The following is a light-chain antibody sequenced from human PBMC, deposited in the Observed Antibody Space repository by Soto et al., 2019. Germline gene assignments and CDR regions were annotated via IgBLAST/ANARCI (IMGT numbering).Light chain of an antibody. CDR3: QQYGSSPIT. J-gene: IGKJ5*01. V-gene: IGKV3-20*01. CDR1: QSVSSSY. Sequence: IVLTQSPGTLSLSPGERATLSCRASQSVSSSYLAWYQQQPGQAPRLLSYGASSRATGIPDRFSGSGSGTEFTLTISRLEPEDFEVYYCQQYGSSPITFGQGTRLEI. CDR2: GAS.